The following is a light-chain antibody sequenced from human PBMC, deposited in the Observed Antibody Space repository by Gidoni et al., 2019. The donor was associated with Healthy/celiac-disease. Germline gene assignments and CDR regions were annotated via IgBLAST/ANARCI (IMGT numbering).Light chain of an antibody. CDR3: QQYGSSPKT. CDR1: QSVSSSY. J-gene: IGKJ1*01. V-gene: IGKV3-20*01. Sequence: TVSTQSPGTLSLSPGERATLSSRASQSVSSSYLAWYQQKPGQAPRLLIYGASSRATGIPDRFSGSGSGTDFTLTISRLEPEDFAVYYCQQYGSSPKTFGQXTKVEIK. CDR2: GAS.